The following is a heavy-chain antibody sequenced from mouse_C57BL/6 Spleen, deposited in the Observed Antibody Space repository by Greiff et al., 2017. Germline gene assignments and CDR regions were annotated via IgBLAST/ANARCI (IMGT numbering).Heavy chain of an antibody. J-gene: IGHJ4*01. CDR3: ARRGHYYGSSHYAMDY. Sequence: QVQLQQPGTELVKPGASVKLSCKASGYTFTSYWMHWVKQRPGQGLAWIGNINPSNGGTTYNEKFKSKATLTVDKSSSTAYMQLSSLTSEDSAVYYWARRGHYYGSSHYAMDYWGQGTSVTVSS. CDR2: INPSNGGT. CDR1: GYTFTSYW. V-gene: IGHV1-53*01. D-gene: IGHD1-1*01.